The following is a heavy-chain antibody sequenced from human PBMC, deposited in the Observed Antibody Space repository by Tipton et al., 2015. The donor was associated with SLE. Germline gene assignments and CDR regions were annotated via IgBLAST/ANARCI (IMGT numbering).Heavy chain of an antibody. J-gene: IGHJ4*02. D-gene: IGHD6-6*01. Sequence: SSGGYYWTWVRQAPGKGLEWVSGITWNSGWITYADSVKGRFTISRDNAKRSLYLQMNSLRPEDTALYYCVKDMGARGSPSSEGFDYWGQGSLVTVAS. CDR2: ITWNSGWI. CDR1: SSGGYY. CDR3: VKDMGARGSPSSEGFDY. V-gene: IGHV3-9*01.